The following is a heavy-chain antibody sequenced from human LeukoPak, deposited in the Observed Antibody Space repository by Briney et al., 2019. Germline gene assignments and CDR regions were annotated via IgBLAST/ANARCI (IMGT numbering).Heavy chain of an antibody. J-gene: IGHJ4*02. V-gene: IGHV3-30*18. CDR1: GFTFSSYG. D-gene: IGHD6-19*01. Sequence: GGSLRLSRAASGFTFSSYGMHWVRQAPGKGLEWVAVISYDGSNKYYADSVKGRFTISRDNSKNTLYLQMNSLRAEDTAVYYCAKQTTGWLLDYWGQGTLVTVSS. CDR2: ISYDGSNK. CDR3: AKQTTGWLLDY.